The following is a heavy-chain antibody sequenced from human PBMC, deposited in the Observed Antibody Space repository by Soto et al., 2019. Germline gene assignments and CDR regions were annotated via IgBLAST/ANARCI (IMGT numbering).Heavy chain of an antibody. J-gene: IGHJ4*02. CDR1: GGSISSSSYY. CDR3: ARGSKASDWYFDH. Sequence: SETLSLTCTVSGGSISSSSYYWGWIRQPPGKGLEWIGSIYYSGSTYYNPSLKSRVTISVDTSKNQFSLKLSSVTAADTAVYYCARGSKASDWYFDHWGEGTLVTV. V-gene: IGHV4-39*01. D-gene: IGHD6-19*01. CDR2: IYYSGST.